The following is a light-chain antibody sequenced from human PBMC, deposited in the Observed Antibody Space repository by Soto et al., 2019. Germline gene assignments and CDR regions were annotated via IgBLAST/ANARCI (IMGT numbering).Light chain of an antibody. J-gene: IGKJ4*01. V-gene: IGKV3-15*01. CDR1: QSVASN. Sequence: DIVMTQSPATLSVSPVERATLSCRASQSVASNLAWYQQRPGQAPRLLIYGASTRATGVPVRFSGSGSGTEFTLTISSLQSEDFAVYYCHHYNNWPHTFGGGTKVEIK. CDR3: HHYNNWPHT. CDR2: GAS.